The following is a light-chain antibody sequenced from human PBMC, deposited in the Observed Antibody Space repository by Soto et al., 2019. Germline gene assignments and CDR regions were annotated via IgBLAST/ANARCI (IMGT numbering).Light chain of an antibody. CDR2: DAS. CDR3: QQYGNWPQT. CDR1: QSVSIN. J-gene: IGKJ1*01. Sequence: EIVMTQSPATLSASPGESATLSCRASQSVSINLAWYHQKPGQAPRLLIYDASTRASGITARFSGSGSGTEFTLTISRLQSEDFAVYYCQQYGNWPQTFGQGTRVEIK. V-gene: IGKV3-15*01.